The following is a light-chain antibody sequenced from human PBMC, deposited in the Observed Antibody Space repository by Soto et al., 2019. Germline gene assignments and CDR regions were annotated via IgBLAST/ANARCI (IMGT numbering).Light chain of an antibody. J-gene: IGKJ4*01. CDR1: ESVSSN. CDR3: QQYNNWPLT. V-gene: IGKV3-15*01. Sequence: EIVITQSPATLSVSPGERATLCCRASESVSSNLAWYQQKPGQAPRLLIYGASTRATGIPARFSGSGSGTEFTLTISSLQSEDFAVYYCQQYNNWPLTFGGGTKVEFK. CDR2: GAS.